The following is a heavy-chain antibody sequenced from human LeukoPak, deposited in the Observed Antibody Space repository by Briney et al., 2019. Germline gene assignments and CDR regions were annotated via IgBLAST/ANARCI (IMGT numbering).Heavy chain of an antibody. CDR3: ASVVLLWFGENEALDY. V-gene: IGHV3-7*01. J-gene: IGHJ4*02. CDR2: IKQDGSEK. D-gene: IGHD3-10*01. Sequence: GGSLRLSCAASGFTFSSYWMSWVRQAPGKGLEWVANIKQDGSEKYYVDSVKGRFTISRDNAKNSLYLQMSSLRAEDTAVYYCASVVLLWFGENEALDYWGQGTLVTVSS. CDR1: GFTFSSYW.